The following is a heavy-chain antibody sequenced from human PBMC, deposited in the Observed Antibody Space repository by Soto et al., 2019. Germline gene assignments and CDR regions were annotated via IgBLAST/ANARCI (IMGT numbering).Heavy chain of an antibody. D-gene: IGHD5-18*01. V-gene: IGHV3-23*01. CDR2: ISGSGGST. CDR3: ARNLGYSYGWSALGFDY. J-gene: IGHJ4*02. CDR1: GFIFSSYA. Sequence: PGGSLRLSCAASGFIFSSYAMSWVRQAPGKGLEWVSAISGSGGSTYYADSVKGRFTTSRDNSKNTLYLQMNSLRAEDTAVYYCARNLGYSYGWSALGFDYWGQGTLVTVSS.